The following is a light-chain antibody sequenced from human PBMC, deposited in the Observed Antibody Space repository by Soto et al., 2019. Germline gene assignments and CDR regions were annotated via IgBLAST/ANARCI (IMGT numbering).Light chain of an antibody. CDR1: QSVSNNY. V-gene: IGKV3-20*01. CDR2: GAS. J-gene: IGKJ1*01. Sequence: VSSLSPGTLSRSPRDIATLSPRASQSVSNNYLAWYQQKPGQAPRLLIYGASNRATGIPDRFSGSGSGTDFTLTISRLEPEDFAVYYCQQYGSSGPFGQVGKVEI. CDR3: QQYGSSGP.